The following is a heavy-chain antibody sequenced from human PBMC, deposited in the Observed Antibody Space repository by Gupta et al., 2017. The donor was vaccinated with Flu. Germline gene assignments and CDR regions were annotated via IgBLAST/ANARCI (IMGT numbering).Heavy chain of an antibody. Sequence: EVQLVESGGGLVQPGGSLRLSCAAAGFTFSSYWMHWFRQAPGKGLVWVSRIKSDESSASYADSVKGRFTISRDNAKNTLYLQMNSLRAEDTAVYYCARDGAGDCSGGSCYSWFDPWGQGTLVTVSS. J-gene: IGHJ5*02. V-gene: IGHV3-74*01. CDR1: GFTFSSYW. D-gene: IGHD2-15*01. CDR2: IKSDESSA. CDR3: ARDGAGDCSGGSCYSWFDP.